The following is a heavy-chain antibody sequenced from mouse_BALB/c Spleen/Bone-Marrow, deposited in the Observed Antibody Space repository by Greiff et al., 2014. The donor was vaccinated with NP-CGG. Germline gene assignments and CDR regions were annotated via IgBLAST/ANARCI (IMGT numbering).Heavy chain of an antibody. V-gene: IGHV14-3*02. CDR1: GFNIKDAY. J-gene: IGHJ2*01. D-gene: IGHD2-4*01. CDR3: ALYYDYDVGY. Sequence: VQLQQPGAELVKPGASVKLSCTASGFNIKDAYMHWVRQRPEQGLGWIGRIDPANGNTKYDPKFQGKATITADTSSNTAYLQLSSLTSEDTAVYYCALYYDYDVGYWGQGTTLTVSS. CDR2: IDPANGNT.